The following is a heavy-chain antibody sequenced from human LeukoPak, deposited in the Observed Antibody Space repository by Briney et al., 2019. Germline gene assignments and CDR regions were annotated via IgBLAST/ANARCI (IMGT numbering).Heavy chain of an antibody. V-gene: IGHV3-15*01. CDR1: GFTFSNVW. CDR2: IKSKIDGGTT. D-gene: IGHD3-3*01. Sequence: NPGESLRLSCAASGFTFSNVWMNWVRQAPGMGLEWVGHIKSKIDGGTTNYAAPVRGRFTISRDDSTNTFFLHMNSLKTEDTAVYYCTTVPHSIFGVVDYYFDNWGQGALVTVSS. CDR3: TTVPHSIFGVVDYYFDN. J-gene: IGHJ4*02.